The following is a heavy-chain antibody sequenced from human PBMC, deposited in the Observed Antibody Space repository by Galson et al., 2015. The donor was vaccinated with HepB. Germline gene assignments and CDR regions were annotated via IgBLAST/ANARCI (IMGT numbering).Heavy chain of an antibody. CDR1: GGSFRTYF. CDR3: TRDGSRGASGDCFDY. Sequence: SETLSLTCTVSGGSFRTYFWSWLRQPPGKGLKWIGRTTTSGTTNYNPSLKSRVTMSLDTSKNQFSLKLTSVTAADTAVYYCTRDGSRGASGDCFDYWGQGILVTVSS. CDR2: TTTSGTT. J-gene: IGHJ4*02. D-gene: IGHD3-10*01. V-gene: IGHV4-4*07.